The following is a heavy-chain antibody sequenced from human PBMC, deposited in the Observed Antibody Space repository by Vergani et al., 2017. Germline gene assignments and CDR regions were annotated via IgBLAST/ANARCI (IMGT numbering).Heavy chain of an antibody. CDR1: GYSFTSYW. D-gene: IGHD3-22*01. CDR3: ARVGWSYYDSSGYYYAPGGWFDP. Sequence: EVQLVQSGAEVKKPGESLRISCKGSGYSFTSYWISWVRQMPGKGLECMGRIDPSDSYTNYSPSFQGHVTISADKSISTAYLQWSSLKASDTAMYYCARVGWSYYDSSGYYYAPGGWFDPWGQGTLVTVSS. J-gene: IGHJ5*02. CDR2: IDPSDSYT. V-gene: IGHV5-10-1*03.